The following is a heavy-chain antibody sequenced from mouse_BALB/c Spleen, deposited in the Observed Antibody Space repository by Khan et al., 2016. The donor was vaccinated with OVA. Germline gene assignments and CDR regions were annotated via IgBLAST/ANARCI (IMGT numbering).Heavy chain of an antibody. J-gene: IGHJ2*01. Sequence: VQLKESGPELVKPGASVKISCKASCYSFTGYFMNWVMQSHGKSLEWIGRINPHIGETFYNQKFKGKATLTVDESSSTAHMELRSLASEDSAVYYCARKNGSDFDYWGQGTTLTVSS. CDR1: CYSFTGYF. V-gene: IGHV1-20*02. CDR3: ARKNGSDFDY. CDR2: INPHIGET. D-gene: IGHD1-1*01.